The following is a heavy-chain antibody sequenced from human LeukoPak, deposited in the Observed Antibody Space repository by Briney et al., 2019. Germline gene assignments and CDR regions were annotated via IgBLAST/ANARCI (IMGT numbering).Heavy chain of an antibody. D-gene: IGHD6-13*01. V-gene: IGHV3-7*01. CDR2: IKQDGSEK. Sequence: PGGSLRLSCAAFEFTFSTYAMHWVRQAPRKGLEWVANIKQDGSEKYYVDSVKGRFTISRDNAKNSLYLQMNSLRAEDTAVYYCASSNRQRLVPYDYWGQGTLVTVSS. J-gene: IGHJ4*02. CDR1: EFTFSTYA. CDR3: ASSNRQRLVPYDY.